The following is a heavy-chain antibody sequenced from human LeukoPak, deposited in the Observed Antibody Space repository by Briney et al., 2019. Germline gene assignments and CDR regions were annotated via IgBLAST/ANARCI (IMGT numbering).Heavy chain of an antibody. CDR2: INPNSGGT. CDR1: GYTFTGYY. D-gene: IGHD2-21*02. Sequence: ASVKVSCKASGYTFTGYYMHWVRQAPGQGLEWMGWINPNSGGTNYAQKFQGRVTMTRDTSISTAYMELSRLRSDDTAVYYCARAGDYCGGDCYSRGAYYFDYWGQGTLVTVSS. V-gene: IGHV1-2*02. J-gene: IGHJ4*02. CDR3: ARAGDYCGGDCYSRGAYYFDY.